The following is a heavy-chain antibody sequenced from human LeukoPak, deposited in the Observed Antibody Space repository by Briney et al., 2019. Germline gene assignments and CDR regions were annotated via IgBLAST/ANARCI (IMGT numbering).Heavy chain of an antibody. CDR2: IYHSGST. Sequence: SETLSLTCAVSGYSISSGYYWGWIRQPPGKGLEWIGSIYHSGSTYYNPSLKSRVTISVDASKNQFSLKLSSVTAADTAVYYWARYRVTGAFDIWGQGTMVTVSS. CDR3: ARYRVTGAFDI. D-gene: IGHD2-21*02. J-gene: IGHJ3*02. CDR1: GYSISSGYY. V-gene: IGHV4-38-2*01.